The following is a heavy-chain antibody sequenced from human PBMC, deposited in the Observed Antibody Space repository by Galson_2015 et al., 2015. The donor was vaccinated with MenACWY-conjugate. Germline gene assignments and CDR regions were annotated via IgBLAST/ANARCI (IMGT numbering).Heavy chain of an antibody. CDR3: ARKMERASSGRTGAWFDP. CDR1: GFTSSSYA. Sequence: SLRLSCAVSGFTSSSYAISWVRQAPGKGLEWVSGISASGSSTSYVDSVKGRFTISRDNSKNTVYLQMNSLRVEDTAVYYCARKMERASSGRTGAWFDPWGQGTLVTVSS. D-gene: IGHD3-22*01. V-gene: IGHV3-23*01. J-gene: IGHJ5*02. CDR2: ISASGSST.